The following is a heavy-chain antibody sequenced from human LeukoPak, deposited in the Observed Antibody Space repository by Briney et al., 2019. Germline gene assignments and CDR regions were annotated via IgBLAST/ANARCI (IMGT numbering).Heavy chain of an antibody. CDR1: GFTFSSYA. CDR3: AKQARYCSSTSCYRTGRFDY. D-gene: IGHD2-2*01. CDR2: ISGSGGST. V-gene: IGHV3-23*01. J-gene: IGHJ4*02. Sequence: GGSLRLSCAASGFTFSSYAMSWVRQAPGKGLEWVSAISGSGGSTYYADSVKGRFTISRDNSKNTLYLQMNSLRAEDTAVYYCAKQARYCSSTSCYRTGRFDYWGQGTLVTVSS.